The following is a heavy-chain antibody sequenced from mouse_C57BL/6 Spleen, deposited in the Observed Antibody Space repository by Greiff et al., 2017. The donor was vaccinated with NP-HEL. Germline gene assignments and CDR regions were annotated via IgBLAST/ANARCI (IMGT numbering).Heavy chain of an antibody. J-gene: IGHJ4*01. CDR2: ISSGGSYT. Sequence: EVKLMESGGDLVKPGGSLKLSCAASGFTFSSYGMSWVRQTPDKRLEWVATISSGGSYTYYPDSVKGRFTISRDNAKNTLYLQMSSLKSEDTAMYYCARHVTTVVATDYAMDYWGQGTSVTVSS. V-gene: IGHV5-6*01. CDR3: ARHVTTVVATDYAMDY. CDR1: GFTFSSYG. D-gene: IGHD1-1*01.